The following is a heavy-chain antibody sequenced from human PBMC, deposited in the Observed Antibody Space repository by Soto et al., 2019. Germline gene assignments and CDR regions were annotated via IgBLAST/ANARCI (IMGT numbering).Heavy chain of an antibody. CDR1: GLPVAGSY. J-gene: IGHJ6*02. V-gene: IGHV3-53*01. CDR3: VRPLPSGQTHARDV. Sequence: PGGSLRLSCLASGLPVAGSYMAWVRQAPEKGLEWASVIYNDGTTYYSQSVEGRCTISRDTSKNNLSLQMDRLRDEDTAVYYCVRPLPSGQTHARDVWGQGTTVTVSS. CDR2: IYNDGTT. D-gene: IGHD3-10*01.